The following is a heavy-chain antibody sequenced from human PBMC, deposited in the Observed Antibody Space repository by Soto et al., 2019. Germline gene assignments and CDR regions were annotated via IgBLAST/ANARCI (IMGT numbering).Heavy chain of an antibody. CDR2: ITPFIGNT. V-gene: IGHV1-45*02. CDR1: GYTFTYRY. Sequence: GASVKVSCKASGYTFTYRYLHWVRQAPGQALEWLGCITPFIGNTNYAQKFQDRVTITRDRSMSTAYMELSSLSSEDTAMYYCAIQLWLTVNWFDPWGQGTLVTVSS. D-gene: IGHD5-18*01. J-gene: IGHJ5*02. CDR3: AIQLWLTVNWFDP.